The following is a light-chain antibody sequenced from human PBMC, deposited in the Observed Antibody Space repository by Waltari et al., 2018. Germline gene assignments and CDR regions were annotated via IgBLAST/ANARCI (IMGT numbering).Light chain of an antibody. V-gene: IGLV2-14*03. CDR3: ASYIGSALEL. J-gene: IGLJ3*02. Sequence: QSALTQPASVSGSPGQSITISCTGTNRDIGASNYVSWYQQHPGKAPILIIFDVTFRSAGVSHRFSGSKSGNTASLTISGLQAEDEADYFCASYIGSALELFGGGTRLTVL. CDR2: DVT. CDR1: NRDIGASNY.